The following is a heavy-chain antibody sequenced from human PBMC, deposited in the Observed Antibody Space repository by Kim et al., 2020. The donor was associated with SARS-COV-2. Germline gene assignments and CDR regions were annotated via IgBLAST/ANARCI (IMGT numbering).Heavy chain of an antibody. CDR3: ARDRNSVDTKYGMDV. D-gene: IGHD5-18*01. J-gene: IGHJ6*02. Sequence: GGSLRLSCAASGFTFSSYGMHWVRQAPGKGLEWVAVISYDGSNKYYADSVKGRFTISRDNSKNTLYLQMNSLRAEDTAVYYCARDRNSVDTKYGMDVWGQGTTVTVSS. CDR1: GFTFSSYG. V-gene: IGHV3-33*05. CDR2: ISYDGSNK.